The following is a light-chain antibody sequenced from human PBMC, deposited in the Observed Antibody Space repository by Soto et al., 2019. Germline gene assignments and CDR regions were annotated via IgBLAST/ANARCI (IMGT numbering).Light chain of an antibody. CDR1: QSVSSN. CDR3: QQYNNWPTLT. Sequence: EIVMTQSPATLSVSPGERATLSCRASQSVSSNLAWYQQKPGQAPRLLIYCASTRATGIPARFSGSGSGTECTLAISSLQSEDFAVYYCQQYNNWPTLTFGGGTKVEIK. J-gene: IGKJ4*01. V-gene: IGKV3D-15*01. CDR2: CAS.